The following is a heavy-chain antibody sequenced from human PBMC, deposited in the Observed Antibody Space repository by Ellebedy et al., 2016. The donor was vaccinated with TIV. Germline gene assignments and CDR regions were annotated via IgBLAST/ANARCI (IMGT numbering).Heavy chain of an antibody. V-gene: IGHV3-74*01. J-gene: IGHJ4*02. CDR1: GFTFSSSW. D-gene: IGHD2-15*01. Sequence: GESLKISCAASGFTFSSSWVHWVRQVPGKGLVWVARINGDGSNIGYADSVRGRFTISRDNAKNSLYLQMNSLRAEDTAVYYCSRGGGCGGGTCYYPDFWGQGTLVTVSS. CDR3: SRGGGCGGGTCYYPDF. CDR2: INGDGSNI.